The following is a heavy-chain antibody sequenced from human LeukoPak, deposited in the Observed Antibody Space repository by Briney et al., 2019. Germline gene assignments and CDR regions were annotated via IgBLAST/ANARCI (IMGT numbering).Heavy chain of an antibody. CDR1: GGSFSGYY. V-gene: IGHV4-34*01. CDR3: ARLSAAPHPKTPAGKYYFDY. Sequence: SETLSLTCAVYGGSFSGYYWSWIRQPPGKGLEWIGEINHSGSTNYNPSLKSRVTISVDTSKNQFSLKLSSVTAADTAVYYCARLSAAPHPKTPAGKYYFDYWGQGTLVTVSS. D-gene: IGHD6-13*01. J-gene: IGHJ4*02. CDR2: INHSGST.